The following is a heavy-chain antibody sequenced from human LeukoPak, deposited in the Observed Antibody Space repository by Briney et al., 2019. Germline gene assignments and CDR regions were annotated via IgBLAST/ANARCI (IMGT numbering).Heavy chain of an antibody. D-gene: IGHD6-19*01. CDR1: GDSVSSNSAA. Sequence: SQTLSLTCAISGDSVSSNSAARNWIRQSPSRGLEWLGRTYYRSKWYNDYAVSVKSRTTINPDTSKNQFSLQLNSVTPEDTAVYYCAKGSSGWFTARFDPWGQGTLVTVSS. CDR3: AKGSSGWFTARFDP. CDR2: TYYRSKWYN. J-gene: IGHJ5*02. V-gene: IGHV6-1*01.